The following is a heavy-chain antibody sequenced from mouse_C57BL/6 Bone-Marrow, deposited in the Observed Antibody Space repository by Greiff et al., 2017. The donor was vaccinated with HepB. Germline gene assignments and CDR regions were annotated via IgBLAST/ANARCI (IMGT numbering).Heavy chain of an antibody. CDR2: ISDGGSYT. CDR1: GFTFSSYA. J-gene: IGHJ2*01. CDR3: ASNFDY. Sequence: EVQRVESGGGLVQPGGSLKLSCAASGFTFSSYAMSWVRQTPEKRLEWVATISDGGSYTYYPDNVKGRFTISRDNAKNNLYLQMSHLKSEDTAMYYCASNFDYWGQGTTLTVSS. V-gene: IGHV5-4*01.